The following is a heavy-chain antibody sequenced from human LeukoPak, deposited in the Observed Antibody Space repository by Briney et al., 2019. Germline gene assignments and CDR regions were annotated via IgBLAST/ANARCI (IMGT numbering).Heavy chain of an antibody. CDR2: ISYDGSNK. CDR1: GFTFSSYG. Sequence: GRSLRLSCAASGFTFSSYGMHWVRQAPGKGLEWVAVISYDGSNKYYADSVKGRFTISRDNSKNTLYLQMNSLRAEDTAVYYCARVGGYCSSTSCPLGPDYWGQGTLVTVSS. D-gene: IGHD2-2*01. V-gene: IGHV3-30*03. CDR3: ARVGGYCSSTSCPLGPDY. J-gene: IGHJ4*02.